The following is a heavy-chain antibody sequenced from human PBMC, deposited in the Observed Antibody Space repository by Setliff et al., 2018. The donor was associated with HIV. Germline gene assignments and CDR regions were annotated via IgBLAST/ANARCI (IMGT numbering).Heavy chain of an antibody. Sequence: LSLTCSVSGVSINRTDHYRGWIRQSPGKSLEWIGSVSQSGSTYYNPSLKSRITISVDRSKNLFSLKLISVTAADQGVYYCARVPVPGANWFDPWGLGTLVTVSS. V-gene: IGHV4-39*01. CDR3: ARVPVPGANWFDP. CDR2: VSQSGST. CDR1: GVSINRTDHY. J-gene: IGHJ5*02.